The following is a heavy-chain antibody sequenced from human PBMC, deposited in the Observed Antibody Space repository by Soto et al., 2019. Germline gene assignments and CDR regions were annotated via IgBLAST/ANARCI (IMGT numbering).Heavy chain of an antibody. Sequence: GGSLRLSCAASGFTFSSYGMHWVRQAPGKGLEWVAVIWYDGSNKYYADSVKGRFTISRDNSKNTLYLQMNSLRAEDTAVYYCARAQGFLRYFDWSPVDYWGQGTLVTVSS. CDR1: GFTFSSYG. CDR3: ARAQGFLRYFDWSPVDY. D-gene: IGHD3-9*01. J-gene: IGHJ4*02. V-gene: IGHV3-33*01. CDR2: IWYDGSNK.